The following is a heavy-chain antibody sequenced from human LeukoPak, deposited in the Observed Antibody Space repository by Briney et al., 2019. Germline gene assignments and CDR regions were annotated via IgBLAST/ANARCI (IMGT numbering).Heavy chain of an antibody. CDR1: GGSISIGGYY. CDR3: ARSLKGYSYGESFDY. J-gene: IGHJ4*02. D-gene: IGHD5-18*01. Sequence: SETLSLTCTVSGGSISIGGYYWSWIRQHPGKGLEWIGYIYYSGSTYYNPSLKSRVTISVDTSKNQFSLKLSSVTAADTAVYYCARSLKGYSYGESFDYWGQGTLVTVSS. CDR2: IYYSGST. V-gene: IGHV4-31*03.